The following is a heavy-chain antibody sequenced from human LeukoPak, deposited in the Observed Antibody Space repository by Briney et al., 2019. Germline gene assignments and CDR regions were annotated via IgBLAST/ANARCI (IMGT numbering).Heavy chain of an antibody. Sequence: KPSETLSLTCTVSGGSISSSSYYWSWNRQPPGKGLEWIGEINHSGSTNYNPSLKSRVTISVDTSKNQFSLKLSSVTAADTAVYYCARGRVYEGKRGRLQFRRPFDYWGQGTLVTVSS. CDR1: GGSISSSSYY. CDR2: INHSGST. CDR3: ARGRVYEGKRGRLQFRRPFDY. J-gene: IGHJ4*02. D-gene: IGHD5-24*01. V-gene: IGHV4-39*07.